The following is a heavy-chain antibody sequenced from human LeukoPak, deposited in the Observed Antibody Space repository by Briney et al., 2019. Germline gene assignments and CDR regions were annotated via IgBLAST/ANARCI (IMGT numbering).Heavy chain of an antibody. D-gene: IGHD3-22*01. CDR2: IYSGGST. Sequence: GGSLRLSCAASGFTVSSNYMSWVRQAPGKGLEWVSVIYSGGSTYYADSVKGRFTISRDNSKNTLYLQMNSLRAEDTAVYYCAREFAYDSSGYGRGAFDIWGQGTMVTVSS. CDR3: AREFAYDSSGYGRGAFDI. CDR1: GFTVSSNY. J-gene: IGHJ3*02. V-gene: IGHV3-53*01.